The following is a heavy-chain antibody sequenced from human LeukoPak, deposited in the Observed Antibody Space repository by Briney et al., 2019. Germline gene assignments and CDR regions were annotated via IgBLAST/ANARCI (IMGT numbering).Heavy chain of an antibody. D-gene: IGHD3-22*01. CDR2: IYYSGCT. Sequence: SETLSLTCTVSGDSISGYYWSWIRQPPGKGLEWIGFIYYSGCTNYNPSLKSRVTISVDTSKNQFSLKLSSVTAADTAVYYCARDRRGAVVVNPPDYWGQGTLVTVSS. J-gene: IGHJ4*02. V-gene: IGHV4-59*01. CDR1: GDSISGYY. CDR3: ARDRRGAVVVNPPDY.